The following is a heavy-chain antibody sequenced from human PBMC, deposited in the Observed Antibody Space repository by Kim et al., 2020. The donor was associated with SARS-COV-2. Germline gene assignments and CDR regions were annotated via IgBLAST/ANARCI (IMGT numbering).Heavy chain of an antibody. CDR2: INPVGGST. J-gene: IGHJ4*02. V-gene: IGHV1-46*01. Sequence: ASVKVSCKTSGYTFINYFIHWVRRAPGQGLEWMGIINPVGGSTSYAQKFQGRVTMTRDTSTSTVYMELTSLKSEDEAIYYCARDPRGTYSGSGYFDLWGQGTLVTVSS. D-gene: IGHD1-26*01. CDR1: GYTFINYF. CDR3: ARDPRGTYSGSGYFDL.